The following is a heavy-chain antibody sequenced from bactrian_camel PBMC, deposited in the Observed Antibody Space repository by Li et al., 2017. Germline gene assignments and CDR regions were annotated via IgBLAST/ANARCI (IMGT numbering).Heavy chain of an antibody. D-gene: IGHD3*01. V-gene: IGHV3S53*01. Sequence: HVQLVESGGDSVAAGGSLTLSCAASPGTTSTYCMDWWRQAPGKEREAVAAIDRDGRTRLSDSVKGRFTIAKDNAKNTLYLQMDDLKKEDTAIYYCTTGTGSVWGQGTQVTVS. CDR2: IDRDGRT. J-gene: IGHJ4*01. CDR3: TTGTGSV. CDR1: PGTTSTYC.